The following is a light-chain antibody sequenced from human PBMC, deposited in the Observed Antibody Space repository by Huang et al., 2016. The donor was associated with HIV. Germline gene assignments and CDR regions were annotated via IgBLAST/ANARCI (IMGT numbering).Light chain of an antibody. CDR1: QSVGSK. V-gene: IGKV3-15*01. Sequence: DTVMTQTPATLSVSPGARATLSCRASQSVGSKLAWFQQKPGKAPRLLIHGASTRATGIPARCSGRGSGTEFTLTISSLQSEDFAVYYCQQYNNWPYTFGQGTKLEIK. J-gene: IGKJ2*01. CDR3: QQYNNWPYT. CDR2: GAS.